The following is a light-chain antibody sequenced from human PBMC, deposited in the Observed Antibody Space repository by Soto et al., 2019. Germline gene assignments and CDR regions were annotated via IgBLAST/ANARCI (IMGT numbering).Light chain of an antibody. CDR3: QQYGSWPLT. J-gene: IGKJ5*01. V-gene: IGKV3-15*01. CDR1: QSVSSN. Sequence: ETVMTQSPATLSMSPGERATLSCRASQSVSSNYLAWYQQKPGQAPRLLIYSISTRATGTPARFSGSGSGTEFTLTISSLQSEDFAVYYCQQYGSWPLTFGQGTRLEIK. CDR2: SIS.